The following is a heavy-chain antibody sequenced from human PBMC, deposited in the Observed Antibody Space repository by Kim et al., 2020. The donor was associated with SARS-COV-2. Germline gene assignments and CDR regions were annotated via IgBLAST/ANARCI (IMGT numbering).Heavy chain of an antibody. CDR3: ATRGSIAARREGDAFDI. Sequence: SETLSLTCTVSGGSISSYYWSWIRQPAGKGLEWIGRIYTSGSTNYNPSLKSRVTMSVDTSKNQFSLKLSSVTAADTAVYYCATRGSIAARREGDAFDIWGQGTMVTVSS. CDR2: IYTSGST. J-gene: IGHJ3*02. CDR1: GGSISSYY. V-gene: IGHV4-4*07. D-gene: IGHD6-6*01.